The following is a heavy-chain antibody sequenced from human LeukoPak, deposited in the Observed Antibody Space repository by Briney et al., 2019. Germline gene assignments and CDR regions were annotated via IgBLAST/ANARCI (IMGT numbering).Heavy chain of an antibody. CDR2: ISYDGSNK. CDR1: GFTFSSYA. Sequence: GRSLRLSCAASGFTFSSYAMHWVRQAPGKGLEWVAVISYDGSNKYYADSVKGRFTISRDNSENTLYLQMNSLRAEDTAVYYCARITGYSSSWYTVDYWGQGTLVTVSS. J-gene: IGHJ4*02. V-gene: IGHV3-30-3*01. CDR3: ARITGYSSSWYTVDY. D-gene: IGHD6-13*01.